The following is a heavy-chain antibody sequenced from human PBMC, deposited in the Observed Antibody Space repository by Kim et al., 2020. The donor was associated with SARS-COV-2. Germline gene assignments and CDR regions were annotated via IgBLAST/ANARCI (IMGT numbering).Heavy chain of an antibody. Sequence: NPSLKSRVTISVDTSKNQFSLKLSSVTAADTAVYYCARAGVVTAFYYFDYWGQGTLVTVSS. V-gene: IGHV4-34*01. D-gene: IGHD2-21*02. CDR3: ARAGVVTAFYYFDY. J-gene: IGHJ4*02.